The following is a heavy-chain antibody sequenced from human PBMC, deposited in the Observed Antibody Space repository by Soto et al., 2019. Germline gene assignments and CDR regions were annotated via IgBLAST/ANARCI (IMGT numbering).Heavy chain of an antibody. CDR2: ITGGADDT. CDR1: GFSFSTYV. Sequence: EVQLLESGGGLVQPGGSLRLSCAASGFSFSTYVMNWVRQAPGQGLEWVSAITGGADDTYNADSVRGRFTSSRDNSKNTLYLQMNSLRAEDTAVYYCAKGSSNSRPYYFDYWGQGTLVTVSS. D-gene: IGHD2-2*01. V-gene: IGHV3-23*01. CDR3: AKGSSNSRPYYFDY. J-gene: IGHJ4*02.